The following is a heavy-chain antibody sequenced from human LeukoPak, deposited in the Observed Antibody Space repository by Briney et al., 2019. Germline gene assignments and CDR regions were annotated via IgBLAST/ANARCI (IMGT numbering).Heavy chain of an antibody. CDR3: ARAGDIVVVPAANNWFDP. V-gene: IGHV3-21*01. D-gene: IGHD2-2*01. Sequence: GGSLRLSCAASGFTFSSDSVNWVRQAPGKGLEWVSSISSSSSYIYYADSVKGRFTISRDNAKNSLYLQMNRLRAEDTAVYYCARAGDIVVVPAANNWFDPWGQGTLVTVSS. J-gene: IGHJ5*02. CDR2: ISSSSSYI. CDR1: GFTFSSDS.